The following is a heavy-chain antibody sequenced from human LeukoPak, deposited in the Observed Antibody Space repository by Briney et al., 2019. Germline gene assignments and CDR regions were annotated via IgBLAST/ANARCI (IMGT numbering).Heavy chain of an antibody. Sequence: AGRSLRLSCAASGFTFDDYAMHWVRQAPGKGLEWVSGISWNSGSIGYADSVKGRFTISRDNAKNSLYLQMNGLRAEDTALYYCAKDGHYYDSSGYYGFQFDYWGQGTLVTVSS. V-gene: IGHV3-9*01. CDR1: GFTFDDYA. J-gene: IGHJ4*02. D-gene: IGHD3-22*01. CDR3: AKDGHYYDSSGYYGFQFDY. CDR2: ISWNSGSI.